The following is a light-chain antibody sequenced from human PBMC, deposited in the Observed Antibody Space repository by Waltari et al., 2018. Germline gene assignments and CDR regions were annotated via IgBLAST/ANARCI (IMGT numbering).Light chain of an antibody. CDR1: SNDVGGYGS. V-gene: IGLV2-14*01. CDR3: SSHTSTVPHV. Sequence: QSALTQPASVSGSPGQSVSTSCTGTSNDVGGYGSVSWYQQFPGKAPKLMIYEVSYRPSGVSSRFSGSKSGNTASLTISGLQSEDEAVYYCSSHTSTVPHVFGTGTKVTVV. J-gene: IGLJ1*01. CDR2: EVS.